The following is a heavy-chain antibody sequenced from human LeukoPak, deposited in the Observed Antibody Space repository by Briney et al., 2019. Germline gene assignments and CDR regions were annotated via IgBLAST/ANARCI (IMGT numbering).Heavy chain of an antibody. CDR2: IYSGGST. V-gene: IGHV3-66*01. D-gene: IGHD4-23*01. Sequence: GGSLRLSCPASGFTVSSNYMSWVRQAPGKGLEWVSVIYSGGSTYYADSVKGRFTISRDNSKNTLYLQMNSLRAEDTAVYYCAKDRDGGKYYYYYGMDVWGQGTTVTVSS. CDR3: AKDRDGGKYYYYYGMDV. CDR1: GFTVSSNY. J-gene: IGHJ6*02.